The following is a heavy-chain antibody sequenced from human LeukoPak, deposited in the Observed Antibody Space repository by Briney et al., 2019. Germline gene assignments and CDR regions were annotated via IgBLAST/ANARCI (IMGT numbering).Heavy chain of an antibody. Sequence: TGGSLRLSCAASGFTFSDYYMSWIRQAPGKGLEWVSYISDSSSYTDYADSVKGRLTISRDNSKNSLYLQMNSLRAEDTAVYYCARRYTGYGILDYWGQGTLVTVSS. CDR1: GFTFSDYY. D-gene: IGHD5-12*01. J-gene: IGHJ4*02. CDR3: ARRYTGYGILDY. CDR2: ISDSSSYT. V-gene: IGHV3-11*03.